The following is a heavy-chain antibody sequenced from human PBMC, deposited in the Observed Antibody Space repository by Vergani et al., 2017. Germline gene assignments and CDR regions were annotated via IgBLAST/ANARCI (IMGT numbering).Heavy chain of an antibody. D-gene: IGHD6-19*01. J-gene: IGHJ3*02. CDR3: ARAGSGWTNNAFDI. CDR1: GDSVSSNSAA. CDR2: TYYRSKWFN. Sequence: QVQLQQSGPGLVKPSQTLSLTCAISGDSVSSNSAAWNWVRQSPSRGLEWLGRTYYRSKWFNDYALSVKSRITINPDTSKNQFSLQLNSVTPEDTAVYFCARAGSGWTNNAFDIWGQGTMVTVSS. V-gene: IGHV6-1*01.